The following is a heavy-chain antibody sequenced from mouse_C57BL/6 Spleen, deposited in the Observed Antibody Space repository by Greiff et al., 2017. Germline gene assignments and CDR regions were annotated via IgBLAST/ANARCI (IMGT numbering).Heavy chain of an antibody. CDR1: GYTFASSW. J-gene: IGHJ3*01. CDR2: IHPNSGST. V-gene: IGHV1-64*01. Sequence: QVQLQQPVPELVLPRASVRLSSKASGYTFASSWMHLVLQRPGQGLEWIGMIHPNSGSTNYNETFKSKATLTVDKSSSTAYMQLSSLTSEDSAVYYCASGIDEASFASRGPADLVT. CDR3: ASGIDEASFAS.